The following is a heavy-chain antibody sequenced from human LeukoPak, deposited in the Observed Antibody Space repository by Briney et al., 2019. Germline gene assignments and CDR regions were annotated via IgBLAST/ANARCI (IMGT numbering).Heavy chain of an antibody. V-gene: IGHV4-34*01. CDR1: GESFRDYY. CDR2: IHHSGDT. J-gene: IGHJ4*02. CDR3: ARGRSNYRR. D-gene: IGHD4-4*01. Sequence: SETLSLTCSVYGESFRDYYWSWIRQPPGKGLVWIGQIHHSGDTAYSPSLKSRVTISVDTSRNQFSLQLTSVTAADTAVYYCARGRSNYRRWGQGTLVTVSS.